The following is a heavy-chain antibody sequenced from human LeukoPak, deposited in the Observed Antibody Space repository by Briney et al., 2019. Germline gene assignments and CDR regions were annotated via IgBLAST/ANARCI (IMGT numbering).Heavy chain of an antibody. J-gene: IGHJ3*02. V-gene: IGHV3-23*01. D-gene: IGHD3-9*01. CDR2: ISGSGGDT. CDR1: GFTFSTYG. CDR3: AKVRPPLRYFDWLESVDAFDI. Sequence: GGSLRLSCAASGFTFSTYGMTWVRQAPGRGLEWVSAISGSGGDTYYADSVKGRFTISRDNSKNTLYLQMNSLRAEDTAVYYCAKVRPPLRYFDWLESVDAFDIWGQGTMVTVSS.